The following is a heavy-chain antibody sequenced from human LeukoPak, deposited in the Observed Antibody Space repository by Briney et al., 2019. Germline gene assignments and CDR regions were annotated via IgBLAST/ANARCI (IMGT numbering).Heavy chain of an antibody. D-gene: IGHD2-2*01. CDR1: GYSFVTSD. Sequence: ASVKVSCKASGYSFVTSDINWVRQAAGQGLEWMGWMNPPSGNTGYAQKFQGRVTMTRNTSTGTAYMELSSLRSEDTAVYYCARPNCSSTSCYYYFDYWGQGTLVTVSS. CDR3: ARPNCSSTSCYYYFDY. J-gene: IGHJ4*02. CDR2: MNPPSGNT. V-gene: IGHV1-8*01.